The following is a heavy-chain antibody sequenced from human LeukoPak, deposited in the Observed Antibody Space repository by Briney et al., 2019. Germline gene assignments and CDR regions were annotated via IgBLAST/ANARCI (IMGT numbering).Heavy chain of an antibody. CDR1: GFTFSSYW. Sequence: PGGSLRLSCAASGFTFSSYWMSWVRQAPGKGLEWVANIKQDGSEKYYVDSVKGRFTISRDNAKNSLYLQMNSLRAEDTAVYYCARTYVGYGSGNINFDYWGQGTLVTVSS. J-gene: IGHJ4*02. CDR3: ARTYVGYGSGNINFDY. V-gene: IGHV3-7*01. D-gene: IGHD3-10*01. CDR2: IKQDGSEK.